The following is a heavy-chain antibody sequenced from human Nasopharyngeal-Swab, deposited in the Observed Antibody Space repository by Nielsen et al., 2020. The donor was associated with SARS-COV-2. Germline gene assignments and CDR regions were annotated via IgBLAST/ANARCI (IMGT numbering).Heavy chain of an antibody. Sequence: SVKVSCKASEGTFSSYAISWVRQAPGQGLEWMGGIIPIFGTANYAQKFQGRVTITADESTSTAYMELSSLRSEDTAVYYCARDRRTVVTPIFAFDIWGQGTMVTVSS. V-gene: IGHV1-69*13. D-gene: IGHD4-23*01. CDR1: EGTFSSYA. J-gene: IGHJ3*02. CDR3: ARDRRTVVTPIFAFDI. CDR2: IIPIFGTA.